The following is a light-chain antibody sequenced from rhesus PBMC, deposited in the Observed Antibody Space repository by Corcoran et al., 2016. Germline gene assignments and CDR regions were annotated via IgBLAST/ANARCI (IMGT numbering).Light chain of an antibody. J-gene: IGKJ4*01. CDR2: RAS. CDR1: QGISTW. V-gene: IGKV1-69*01. Sequence: DIQMTQSPSSLSASVGDRVTITCRASQGISTWLAWYQQKPGKAPTLLIYRASNLETGVPSRFRGSGSVTDFTLTISSLQPEDSATYYCQQHDNSPLTFGGGTKAEIK. CDR3: QQHDNSPLT.